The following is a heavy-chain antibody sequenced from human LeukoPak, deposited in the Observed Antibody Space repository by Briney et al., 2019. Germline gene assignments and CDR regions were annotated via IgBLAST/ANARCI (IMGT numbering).Heavy chain of an antibody. CDR3: ARDSGSYGLFDY. V-gene: IGHV3-48*03. CDR1: GFTFSSYE. Sequence: GGSLRLSCAASGFTFSSYEMNWVRQAPGKGLERVSYISSSGSTIYYADSVKGRFTISRDNAKNSLYLQMNSLRAEDTAVYYCARDSGSYGLFDYWGQGTLVTVSS. J-gene: IGHJ4*02. D-gene: IGHD5-18*01. CDR2: ISSSGSTI.